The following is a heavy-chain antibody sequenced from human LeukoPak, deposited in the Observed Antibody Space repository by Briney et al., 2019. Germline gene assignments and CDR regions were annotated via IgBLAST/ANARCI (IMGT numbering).Heavy chain of an antibody. D-gene: IGHD5-24*01. CDR2: IYSNGNT. CDR1: AFTVSSSF. V-gene: IGHV3-53*01. Sequence: AASAFTVSSSFMSWVRQAPGKGLEWVSIIYSNGNTHYADSVRGRFTISRHNSMNTLYLQMNNLRAEDTAVYYCARTNNYAFDIWGLGTMVTVSS. J-gene: IGHJ3*02. CDR3: ARTNNYAFDI.